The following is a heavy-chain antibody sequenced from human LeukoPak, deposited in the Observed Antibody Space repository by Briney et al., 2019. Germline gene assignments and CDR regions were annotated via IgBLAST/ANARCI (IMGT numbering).Heavy chain of an antibody. CDR1: GGSISSSNW. V-gene: IGHV4-4*02. J-gene: IGHJ3*02. CDR3: ARATTDYYGSGESFDI. Sequence: SGTLSLTCAVSGGSISSSNWRSWVRQPPGKGLEWIGEIYHSGSTNYNPSLKSRVTISVDKSKNQFSLKLSSVTAADTAVYYCARATTDYYGSGESFDIWGQGTMVTVSS. D-gene: IGHD3-10*01. CDR2: IYHSGST.